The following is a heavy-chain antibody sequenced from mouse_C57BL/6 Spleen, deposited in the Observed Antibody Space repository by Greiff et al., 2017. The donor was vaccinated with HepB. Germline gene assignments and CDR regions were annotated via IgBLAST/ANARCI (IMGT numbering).Heavy chain of an antibody. CDR3: ARDLTGTDAY. J-gene: IGHJ3*01. CDR1: GFTFSSYA. Sequence: DVKLVESGGSLVKPGGSLKLSCAASGFTFSSYAMSWVRQTPEKRLEWVATISDGGSYTYYPDNVKGRFTISRDNAKNNLYLQMSHLKSEDTAMYYCARDLTGTDAYWGQGTLVTVSA. CDR2: ISDGGSYT. V-gene: IGHV5-4*01. D-gene: IGHD4-1*01.